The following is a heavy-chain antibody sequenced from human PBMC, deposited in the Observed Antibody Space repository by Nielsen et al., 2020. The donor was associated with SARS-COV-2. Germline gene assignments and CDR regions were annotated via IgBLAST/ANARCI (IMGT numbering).Heavy chain of an antibody. CDR3: ARGVLWFGELLFSKADY. J-gene: IGHJ4*02. V-gene: IGHV3-48*03. Sequence: GGSLRLSCAASGFTFSSYEMNWVRQAPGKGLEWVSYISSSGSTIYYADSVKGRFTISRDNSKNTLYLQMNSLRAEDTAVYYCARGVLWFGELLFSKADYWGQGTLVTVSS. CDR2: ISSSGSTI. D-gene: IGHD3-10*01. CDR1: GFTFSSYE.